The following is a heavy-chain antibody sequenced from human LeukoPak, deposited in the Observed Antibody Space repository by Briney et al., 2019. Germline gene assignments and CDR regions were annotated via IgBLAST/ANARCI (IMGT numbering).Heavy chain of an antibody. CDR1: GFTFSSYA. D-gene: IGHD4-17*01. J-gene: IGHJ4*02. CDR2: ISYDGTNK. V-gene: IGHV3-30*18. CDR3: AEDEGFGDFVGWLDF. Sequence: GKSLRLSCAASGFTFSSYAMHWVRQAPGKGLEWVALISYDGTNKYNADSVKGRFAISRDNSKNTLYLQMDSLRPEDTAVYYCAEDEGFGDFVGWLDFWGQGTLVTVSS.